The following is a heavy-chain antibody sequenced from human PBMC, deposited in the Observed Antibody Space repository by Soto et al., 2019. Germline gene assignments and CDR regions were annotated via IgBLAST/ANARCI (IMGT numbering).Heavy chain of an antibody. CDR3: AKALEKDIVVVPASDV. J-gene: IGHJ6*02. Sequence: GGSLRLSCAASGYTFSNYWMHWVRQAPGMGLVWVSRIDNDGRTTNYADSVMGRFTISRDNSKNTLYLQMNSLRAEDTAVYYCAKALEKDIVVVPASDVWGQGTTVTVSS. CDR2: IDNDGRTT. CDR1: GYTFSNYW. V-gene: IGHV3-74*01. D-gene: IGHD2-2*01.